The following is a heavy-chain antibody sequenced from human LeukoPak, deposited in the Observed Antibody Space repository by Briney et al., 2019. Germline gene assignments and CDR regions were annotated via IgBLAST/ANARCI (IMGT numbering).Heavy chain of an antibody. J-gene: IGHJ3*02. CDR2: INRNSGGT. CDR1: GYTFTGYY. D-gene: IGHD6-13*01. Sequence: ASVKVSCKASGYTFTGYYMHWVQQAPRQRLQWMGWINRNSGGTNYAQKFQGRVTMTRDTSISTAYMELSRLRSDDTAVYYCARDWPYSSGWYLDDAFDIWGQGTMVTVSS. CDR3: ARDWPYSSGWYLDDAFDI. V-gene: IGHV1-2*02.